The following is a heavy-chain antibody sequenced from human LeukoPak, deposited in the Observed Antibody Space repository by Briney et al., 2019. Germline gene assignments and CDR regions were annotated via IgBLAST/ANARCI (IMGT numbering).Heavy chain of an antibody. J-gene: IGHJ4*02. Sequence: ESSETLSLTCTVSGGSISSYYWSWIRQPPGKGLEWIGYIYYSGSTNYNPSLKSRVTISVDTSKNQFSLRVSSVTAADTAVYYCARPDYVGAYFDYWGQGTLVTVSS. CDR3: ARPDYVGAYFDY. D-gene: IGHD4-17*01. CDR1: GGSISSYY. V-gene: IGHV4-59*12. CDR2: IYYSGST.